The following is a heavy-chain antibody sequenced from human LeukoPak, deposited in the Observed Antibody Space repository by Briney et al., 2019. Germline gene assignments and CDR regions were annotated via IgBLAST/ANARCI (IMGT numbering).Heavy chain of an antibody. CDR3: ARGIGTDY. CDR2: ISTSSTYI. V-gene: IGHV3-21*01. J-gene: IGHJ4*02. D-gene: IGHD1-1*01. Sequence: GGSLRLSCAASGFIFSSYSMNWVRQSPGKGLEWVSSISTSSTYIYYADSVKGRFTISRDNANNSLYLQINGLRAEDTAVYYCARGIGTDYWGQGTLVTVSA. CDR1: GFIFSSYS.